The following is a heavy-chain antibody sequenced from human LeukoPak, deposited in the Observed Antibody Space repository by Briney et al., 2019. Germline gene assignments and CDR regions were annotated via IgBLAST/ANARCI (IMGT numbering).Heavy chain of an antibody. CDR2: ITGNSGSI. J-gene: IGHJ4*02. D-gene: IGHD1-14*01. CDR1: GFTFSTYA. CDR3: ARGGTYNGFDY. V-gene: IGHV3-23*01. Sequence: GGSLRLSCAASGFTFSTYAMSWVRQAPGKGLAWVSVITGNSGSIYYADSVKGRFTISRDNSKNTLYLQMNSLRAEDTAVYYCARGGTYNGFDYWGQGTLVTVSS.